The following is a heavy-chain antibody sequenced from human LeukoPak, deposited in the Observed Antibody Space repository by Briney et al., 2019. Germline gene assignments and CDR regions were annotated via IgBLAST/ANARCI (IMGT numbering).Heavy chain of an antibody. CDR3: ARGRGIAAAGTPLGY. J-gene: IGHJ4*02. Sequence: ASVKVSCKASGYTFTSYYMHWVRQAPGQGLEWMGIINPSGGSTSYAQKFQGRVTMTRDMSTSTVYMELGRLRSDDTAVYYCARGRGIAAAGTPLGYWGQGTLVTVSS. CDR1: GYTFTSYY. V-gene: IGHV1-46*01. CDR2: INPSGGST. D-gene: IGHD6-13*01.